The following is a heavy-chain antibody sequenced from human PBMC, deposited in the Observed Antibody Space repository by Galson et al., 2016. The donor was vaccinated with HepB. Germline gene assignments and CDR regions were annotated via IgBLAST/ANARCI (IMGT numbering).Heavy chain of an antibody. CDR3: ARGGYCARGACNNWFDP. CDR2: IYHNGNT. V-gene: IGHV4-4*02. J-gene: IGHJ5*02. Sequence: SETLSLTCGVSGGSINTNNWWSWVRQTPGKGLEWIGEIYHNGNTNFNPSLESRVSISLDKSKNQFSLKLRSVTAADTAVYYCARGGYCARGACNNWFDPWGQGTLVTISS. CDR1: GGSINTNNW. D-gene: IGHD5-18*01.